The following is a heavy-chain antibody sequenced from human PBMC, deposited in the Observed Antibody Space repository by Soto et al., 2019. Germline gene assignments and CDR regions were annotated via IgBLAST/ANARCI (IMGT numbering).Heavy chain of an antibody. V-gene: IGHV3-30-3*01. CDR1: GFTFSSYA. CDR2: ISYDGSNK. CDR3: ARDRQLYYYYYGMDV. D-gene: IGHD6-13*01. Sequence: QVQLVESGGGVVQPGRSLRLSCAASGFTFSSYAMHWVRQAPGKGLEWVAVISYDGSNKYYADSVKGRFTISRDNSKNTLHLQMNSLRAEDTAVYYCARDRQLYYYYYGMDVWGQGTTVTVSS. J-gene: IGHJ6*02.